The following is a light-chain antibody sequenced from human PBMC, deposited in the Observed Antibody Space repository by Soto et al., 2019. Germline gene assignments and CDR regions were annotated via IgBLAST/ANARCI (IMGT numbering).Light chain of an antibody. V-gene: IGKV3-15*01. Sequence: EILMTQSPASLSVSVGERATLSCRASQSVSSNLAWYQQKPGQAPRLLTYGASTRPTGIPARFSGSGSGTEFTLTISSLQPEDFAVYYCQQYNTWPRTFGQGTKVDIK. CDR3: QQYNTWPRT. CDR2: GAS. CDR1: QSVSSN. J-gene: IGKJ1*01.